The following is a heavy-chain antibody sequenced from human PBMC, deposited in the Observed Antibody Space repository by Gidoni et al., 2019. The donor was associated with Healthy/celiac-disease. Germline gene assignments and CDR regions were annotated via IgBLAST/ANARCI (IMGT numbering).Heavy chain of an antibody. CDR1: GYTFTSYA. J-gene: IGHJ4*02. Sequence: QVQLVQSGSELKKPGASVKVSCKASGYTFTSYAMTWVRQAPGQGLEWMGWINTNTGNPTDAQGFTGRFVFALDTSVSTAYLQISRRKAEDTAVYYWARETVQLELAAPLTGGDYWGQGTLVTVSS. CDR3: ARETVQLELAAPLTGGDY. CDR2: INTNTGNP. V-gene: IGHV7-4-1*02. D-gene: IGHD1-1*01.